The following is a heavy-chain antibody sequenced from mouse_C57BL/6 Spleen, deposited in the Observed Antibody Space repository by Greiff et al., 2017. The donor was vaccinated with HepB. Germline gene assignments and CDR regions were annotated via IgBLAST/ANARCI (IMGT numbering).Heavy chain of an antibody. V-gene: IGHV1-69*01. J-gene: IGHJ4*01. CDR2: IDPSDSYT. Sequence: QVHVKQPGAELVMPGASVKLSCKASGYTFTSYWMHWVKQRPGQGLEWIGEIDPSDSYTNYNQKFKGKSTLTVDKSSSTAYMQLSSLTSEDSAVYYCARFPYDGYYPYAMDYWGQGTSVTVSS. CDR1: GYTFTSYW. D-gene: IGHD2-3*01. CDR3: ARFPYDGYYPYAMDY.